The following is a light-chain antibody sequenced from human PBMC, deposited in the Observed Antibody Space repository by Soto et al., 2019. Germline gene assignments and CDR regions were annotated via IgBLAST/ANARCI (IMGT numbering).Light chain of an antibody. CDR2: DAS. CDR3: QHMRT. Sequence: DIQMTQSPSPLSASIGDRFTITCRASQNINKWIAWYQQKTGKAPKFLIYDASTLESGVPSRFSGSRFGTEFSLTISSLQPDDFGSYYCQHMRTFGQGTKVAIK. V-gene: IGKV1-5*01. J-gene: IGKJ1*01. CDR1: QNINKW.